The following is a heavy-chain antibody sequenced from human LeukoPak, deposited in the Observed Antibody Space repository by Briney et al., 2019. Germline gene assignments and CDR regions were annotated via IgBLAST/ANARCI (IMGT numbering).Heavy chain of an antibody. CDR1: GGSISSYY. D-gene: IGHD3-22*01. J-gene: IGHJ4*02. Sequence: SETLSLTCTVSGGSISSYYWSWIRQPPGKGLEWIGYIYYSGSTNYNPSLKSRVTISVDTSKNQFSLKLSSVTAADPAVYYCARHPDYYDSSGYHYWGQGTLVTVSS. CDR3: ARHPDYYDSSGYHY. V-gene: IGHV4-59*08. CDR2: IYYSGST.